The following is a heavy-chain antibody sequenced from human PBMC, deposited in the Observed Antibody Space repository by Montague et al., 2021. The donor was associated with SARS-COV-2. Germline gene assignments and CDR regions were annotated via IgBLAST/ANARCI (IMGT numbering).Heavy chain of an antibody. CDR2: THYSGTT. CDR3: ARGTAYDHVYY. D-gene: IGHD2-8*02. J-gene: IGHJ4*02. V-gene: IGHV4-59*12. CDR1: SGSLSGYY. Sequence: SETLSLTCTASSGSLSGYYWNWIRQPPGKGLEWIGFTHYSGTTKXNPSLKSRLNMSLDTSKNQFSFTLNSVTAADTAIYYCARGTAYDHVYYWGQGAPVTVAS.